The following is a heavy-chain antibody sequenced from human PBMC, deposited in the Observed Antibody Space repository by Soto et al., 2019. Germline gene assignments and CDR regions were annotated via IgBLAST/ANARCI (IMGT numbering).Heavy chain of an antibody. CDR3: ARGGNLASSVYYYYGMDV. D-gene: IGHD1-26*01. CDR1: GFTFSSYS. Sequence: PGGSLRLSCAASGFTFSSYSMNWVRQAPGKGLEWVSYISSSSNTIYYADSVKGRFTISRDNAKNSLYLQMNSLRDEDTAVYYCARGGNLASSVYYYYGMDVWGQGTTVTVSS. J-gene: IGHJ6*02. V-gene: IGHV3-48*02. CDR2: ISSSSNTI.